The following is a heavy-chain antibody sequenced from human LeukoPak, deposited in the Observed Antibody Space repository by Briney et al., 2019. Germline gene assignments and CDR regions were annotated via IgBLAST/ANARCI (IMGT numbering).Heavy chain of an antibody. CDR3: ARGPPYYDSSGYGGYWFDP. D-gene: IGHD3-22*01. V-gene: IGHV1-69*01. J-gene: IGHJ5*02. CDR1: GGTFSSYA. Sequence: ASVKVSCTASGGTFSSYAISWVRQAPGQGLEWMGGIIPIFGTANYAQKFQGRVTITADESTSTAYMELSSLRSEDTAVYYCARGPPYYDSSGYGGYWFDPWGQGALVTVSS. CDR2: IIPIFGTA.